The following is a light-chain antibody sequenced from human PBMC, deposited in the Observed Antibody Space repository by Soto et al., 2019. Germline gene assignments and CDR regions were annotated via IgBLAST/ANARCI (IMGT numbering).Light chain of an antibody. J-gene: IGKJ4*01. CDR1: QSVSSY. Sequence: ETVLTQSPATLSLSPGERATLSCRASQSVSSYLAWYQQKPGQAPRLLIYDTSNRATGIPARFSGSGSGTDFTLTISSLEPEDFAVYYCQQRSNWPRYPLTFGGGTKVEIK. V-gene: IGKV3-11*01. CDR3: QQRSNWPRYPLT. CDR2: DTS.